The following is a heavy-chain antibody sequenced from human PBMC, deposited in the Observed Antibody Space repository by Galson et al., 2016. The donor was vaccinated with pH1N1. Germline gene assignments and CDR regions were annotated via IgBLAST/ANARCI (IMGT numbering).Heavy chain of an antibody. Sequence: QSGAVVKKPGESLKISCQASGYTFTRNWIAWVRQMPGRGLEWMGMIYPGDSDTRYNPSFQGQVTISADKSISTTYLHWSSLDASDTAMYFCARSARVWFDSSGYYPHYFDNWGQGTLVTVSS. V-gene: IGHV5-51*01. CDR3: ARSARVWFDSSGYYPHYFDN. J-gene: IGHJ4*02. D-gene: IGHD3-22*01. CDR1: GYTFTRNW. CDR2: IYPGDSDT.